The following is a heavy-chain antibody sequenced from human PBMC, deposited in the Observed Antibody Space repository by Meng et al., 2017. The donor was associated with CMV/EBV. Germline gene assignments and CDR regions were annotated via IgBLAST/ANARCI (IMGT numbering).Heavy chain of an antibody. CDR3: ARVVLRFLEWSPGWFDP. D-gene: IGHD3-3*01. Sequence: PISSSSYDWGWIRQPPGKGLEWIGSIYYSGSTYYNPSLKSRVTISVDTSKNQFSLKLSSVTAADTAVYYCARVVLRFLEWSPGWFDPWGQGTLVTVSS. CDR1: PISSSSYD. CDR2: IYYSGST. J-gene: IGHJ5*02. V-gene: IGHV4-39*07.